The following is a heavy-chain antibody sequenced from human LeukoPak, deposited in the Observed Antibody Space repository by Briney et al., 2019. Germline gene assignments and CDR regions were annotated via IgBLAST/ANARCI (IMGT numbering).Heavy chain of an antibody. CDR3: AKTTEPMSLDY. V-gene: IGHV3-66*01. Sequence: GGSLRLSCAASGFTVSSNYMSWVRQAPGKGLEWVSVIYSGGSTYYADSVKGRFTISRDNSKNTLYLQMNSLRAEDTAVYYCAKTTEPMSLDYWGQGTLVTVSS. CDR2: IYSGGST. J-gene: IGHJ4*02. CDR1: GFTVSSNY. D-gene: IGHD4-17*01.